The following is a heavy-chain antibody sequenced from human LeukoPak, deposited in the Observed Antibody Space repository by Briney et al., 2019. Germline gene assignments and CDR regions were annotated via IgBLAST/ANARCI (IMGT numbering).Heavy chain of an antibody. CDR3: ARRHIVVVPAAMGYGYFDL. CDR2: IYYSGST. Sequence: SETLSLTCTVSGGSISSYYWSWIRQPPGKELEWIGYIYYSGSTNYNPSLKSRVTISVDTSKNQFSLKLSSVTAADTAVYYCARRHIVVVPAAMGYGYFDLWGRGTLVTVSS. CDR1: GGSISSYY. D-gene: IGHD2-2*01. J-gene: IGHJ2*01. V-gene: IGHV4-59*08.